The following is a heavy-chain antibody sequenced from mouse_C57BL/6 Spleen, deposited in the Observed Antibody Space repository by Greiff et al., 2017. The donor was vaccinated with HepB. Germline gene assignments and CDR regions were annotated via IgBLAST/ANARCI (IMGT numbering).Heavy chain of an antibody. CDR3: ARLLTTVVARLGYFDV. D-gene: IGHD1-1*01. CDR1: GYTFTNYW. V-gene: IGHV1-63*01. Sequence: QVQLKQSGAELVRPGTSVKMSCKASGYTFTNYWIGWAKQRPGHGLEWIGDIYPGGGYTNYNEKFKGKATLTADKSSSTAYMQFSSLTSEDSAIYYCARLLTTVVARLGYFDVWGTGTTVTVSS. J-gene: IGHJ1*03. CDR2: IYPGGGYT.